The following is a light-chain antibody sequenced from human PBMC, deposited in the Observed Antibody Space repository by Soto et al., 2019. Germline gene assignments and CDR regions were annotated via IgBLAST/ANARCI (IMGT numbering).Light chain of an antibody. CDR2: DVT. CDR3: CSYAGIYSYV. Sequence: QSALTQPRSVSGSPGQSVTIACTGTSSDVGRYDYVSWYQQHPGEAPKLVVYDVTKRPSGVPDRFSGSKSGNTASLTISGLQAEDEADYYCCSYAGIYSYVFGTGTKLTV. J-gene: IGLJ1*01. V-gene: IGLV2-11*01. CDR1: SSDVGRYDY.